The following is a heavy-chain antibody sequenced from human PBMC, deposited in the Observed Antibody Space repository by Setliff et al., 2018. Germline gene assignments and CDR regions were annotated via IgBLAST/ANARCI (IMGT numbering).Heavy chain of an antibody. CDR3: TTSPTSSGWHSNFDYNMDV. CDR1: GFTFSNAW. J-gene: IGHJ6*02. Sequence: PGGSLRLSCTASGFTFSNAWMSWVRQAPGKGLEWVGRIKRITDSGTTDHAAPVKGRFTVSRDDSISTLYLQMNSLKTEDTAVYYCTTSPTSSGWHSNFDYNMDVWGQGTTVTVSS. V-gene: IGHV3-15*01. CDR2: IKRITDSGTT. D-gene: IGHD6-19*01.